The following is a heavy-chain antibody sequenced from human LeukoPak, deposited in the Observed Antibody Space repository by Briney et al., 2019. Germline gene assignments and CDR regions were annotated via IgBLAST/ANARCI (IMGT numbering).Heavy chain of an antibody. J-gene: IGHJ4*02. V-gene: IGHV3-74*01. CDR1: GFTFSGHW. Sequence: TGGSLRLSCADSGFTFSGHWMHWVRQAPGMRLVWVSRINPDGSITNHADSVTGRFTISRDNAKNTLYLQMNSLGAEDTAVYYCVRSLLGASDYWGQGTLVTVSS. CDR3: VRSLLGASDY. D-gene: IGHD1-26*01. CDR2: INPDGSIT.